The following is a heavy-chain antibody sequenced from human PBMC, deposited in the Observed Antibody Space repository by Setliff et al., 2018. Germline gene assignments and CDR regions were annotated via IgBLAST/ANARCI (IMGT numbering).Heavy chain of an antibody. CDR1: GGSISSGSYY. Sequence: PSETLSLTCTVSGGSISSGSYYWSWIRQPAGKGLEWIGRIYTSGSTNYNPSLKSRVTISVDTSKNQFSLKLNSVTAADTAVYYCARGAYIGLDYWGQGTLVTVSS. CDR2: IYTSGST. CDR3: ARGAYIGLDY. V-gene: IGHV4-61*02. J-gene: IGHJ4*02. D-gene: IGHD4-4*01.